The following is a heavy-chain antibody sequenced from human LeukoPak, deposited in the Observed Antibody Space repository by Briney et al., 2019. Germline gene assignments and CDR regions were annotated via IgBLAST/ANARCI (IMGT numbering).Heavy chain of an antibody. Sequence: PGGSLRLSCAASGFTFSSYWMHWVRQAPGKGLEWVSAISGTGGSTYYADSVKGRFTISRDNSKNTLYLQMNTLRAEDTAVYYCARVEGYCRGGSCYHFDSWGQGTLVTVSS. CDR2: ISGTGGST. CDR1: GFTFSSYW. J-gene: IGHJ4*02. D-gene: IGHD2-15*01. CDR3: ARVEGYCRGGSCYHFDS. V-gene: IGHV3-23*01.